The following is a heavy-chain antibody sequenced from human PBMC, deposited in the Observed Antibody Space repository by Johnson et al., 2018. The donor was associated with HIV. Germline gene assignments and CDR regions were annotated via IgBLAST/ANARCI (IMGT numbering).Heavy chain of an antibody. CDR2: ISYDGSNK. CDR1: GFTFSSYA. V-gene: IGHV3-30-3*01. J-gene: IGHJ3*01. D-gene: IGHD1-26*01. CDR3: AKGDTVVGAKYAFD. Sequence: QMMLVESGGGVVRPGESLRLSCAASGFTFSSYAMHWVRQAPGKGLEWVAVISYDGSNKYYADSVKGRFTISRDNSKNTLYLQMNSLRAEDTAVYYCAKGDTVVGAKYAFD.